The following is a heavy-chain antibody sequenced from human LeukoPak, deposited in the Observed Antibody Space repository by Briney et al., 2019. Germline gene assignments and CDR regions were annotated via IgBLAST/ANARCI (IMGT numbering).Heavy chain of an antibody. J-gene: IGHJ4*02. CDR1: RFTSSSYG. CDR2: ISGSGGST. D-gene: IGHD5-18*01. Sequence: VGSLRLSCAASRFTSSSYGMSWGRQAPRKGLEWVSAISGSGGSTHYADSVKGRFTISRDNSKNTLYLQMNSPRAEDTALYYCAKDNSYGNFDFWGQGTLVTVSS. V-gene: IGHV3-23*01. CDR3: AKDNSYGNFDF.